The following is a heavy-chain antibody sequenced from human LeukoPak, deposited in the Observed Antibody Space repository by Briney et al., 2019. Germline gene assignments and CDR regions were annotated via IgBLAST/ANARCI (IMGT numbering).Heavy chain of an antibody. CDR2: INPNSGGT. Sequence: ASVKVSCKASGYTFTNYGISWVRQAPGQGLEWMGWINPNSGGTNYAQKFQGRVTMTRDTSISTAYMELSRLRSDDTAVYYCARVRYSSSQDWGQGTLVTVSS. D-gene: IGHD6-19*01. CDR1: GYTFTNYG. J-gene: IGHJ4*02. V-gene: IGHV1-2*02. CDR3: ARVRYSSSQD.